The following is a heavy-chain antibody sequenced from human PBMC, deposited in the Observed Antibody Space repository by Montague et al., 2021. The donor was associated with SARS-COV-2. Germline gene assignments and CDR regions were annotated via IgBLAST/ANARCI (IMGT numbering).Heavy chain of an antibody. J-gene: IGHJ4*02. D-gene: IGHD6-19*01. CDR1: GNSLSNSRYF. CDR2: FYFGGKX. V-gene: IGHV4-39*01. Sequence: SETLSLTCSVSGNSLSNSRYFWGWIRQPPREGLEWIGSFYFGGKXLYNSSLESRVTISVDTSKNQFSLQLSSVTASDTAVYYCARHSGGSEVAGLDYWGQGILVTVSS. CDR3: ARHSGGSEVAGLDY.